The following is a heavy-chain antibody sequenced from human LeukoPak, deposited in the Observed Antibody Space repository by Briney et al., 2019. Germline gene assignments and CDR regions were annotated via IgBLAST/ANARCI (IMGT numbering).Heavy chain of an antibody. D-gene: IGHD2-2*01. J-gene: IGHJ4*02. CDR3: AALRGVYCSSTSCYGGGSY. CDR2: INHSGST. V-gene: IGHV4-34*01. CDR1: GGSFSGYY. Sequence: SETLSLTCAVYGGSFSGYYWSWIRQPPGKGLEWIGEINHSGSTNYNPSLKSRVTISVDTSKNQFSLKLSSVTAGDTAVYYCAALRGVYCSSTSCYGGGSYWGQGTLVTVSS.